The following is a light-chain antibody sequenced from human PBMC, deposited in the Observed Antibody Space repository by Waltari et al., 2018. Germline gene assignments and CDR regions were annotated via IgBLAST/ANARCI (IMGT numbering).Light chain of an antibody. CDR3: CSYVAGRRV. V-gene: IGLV2-23*01. J-gene: IGLJ3*02. Sequence: QSALIQPASVSGSPGQSITIPCPGIGRDVGRYTFVPWYQQFPDKAPKLLISEATKRPSGGSNRFSGSKSVNAASLTISGLQAEDEADYYCCSYVAGRRVFGGGTRLTVL. CDR1: GRDVGRYTF. CDR2: EAT.